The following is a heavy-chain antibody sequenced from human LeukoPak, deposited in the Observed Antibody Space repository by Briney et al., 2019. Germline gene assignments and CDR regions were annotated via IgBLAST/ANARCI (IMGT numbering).Heavy chain of an antibody. Sequence: SVKVSCKASGGTFSSYAISWVREAPGQGLEWMGGIIPIFGTANYAQKFQGRVTITTDESTSTAYMELSSLRSKDTVVYYCARGIVSFDYYYYYMDVWGKGTTVTVSS. V-gene: IGHV1-69*05. J-gene: IGHJ6*03. CDR3: ARGIVSFDYYYYYMDV. CDR1: GGTFSSYA. D-gene: IGHD3-16*02. CDR2: IIPIFGTA.